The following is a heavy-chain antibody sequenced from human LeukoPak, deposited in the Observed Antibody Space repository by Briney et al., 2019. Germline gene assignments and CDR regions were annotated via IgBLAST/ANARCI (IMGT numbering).Heavy chain of an antibody. D-gene: IGHD4-17*01. V-gene: IGHV1-8*01. CDR3: ARGGGTTNWFDP. CDR2: MNPNSGNT. Sequence: ASVKVSCKTSGYTFTSYDINWVRQATGQGLEWMGWMNPNSGNTGYAQKFQGRVTMTRNTSISTAYMELSSLRSEDTAVYYCARGGGTTNWFDPWGQGTLVTVSS. J-gene: IGHJ5*02. CDR1: GYTFTSYD.